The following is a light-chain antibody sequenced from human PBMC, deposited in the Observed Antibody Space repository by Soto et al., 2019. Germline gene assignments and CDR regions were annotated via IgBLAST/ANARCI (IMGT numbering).Light chain of an antibody. V-gene: IGLV1-44*01. J-gene: IGLJ3*02. CDR3: AAWDDSLNGTV. Sequence: QSVLTQPPSASGTPGQRVIISCCGSSSNIGSNTVNWYQQLPGTAPKLLIYSNNQRPSGVPDRFSGSKSGTSASLAISGLQSEDEADYYCAAWDDSLNGTVFGGGTKLTVL. CDR1: SSNIGSNT. CDR2: SNN.